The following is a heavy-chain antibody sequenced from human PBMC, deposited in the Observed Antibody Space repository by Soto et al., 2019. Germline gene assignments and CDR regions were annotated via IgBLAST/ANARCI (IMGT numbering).Heavy chain of an antibody. Sequence: SETLSLTCTVSGGSISSYYWSWIRQPPGKGLEWIGYIYYSGSTNYNPSLKSRVTISVDTSKNQFSLKLSSVTAADTAVYYCGRVVYVDDSSWFDPWGQGTLVTVSS. D-gene: IGHD3-22*01. J-gene: IGHJ5*02. CDR3: GRVVYVDDSSWFDP. CDR1: GGSISSYY. V-gene: IGHV4-59*01. CDR2: IYYSGST.